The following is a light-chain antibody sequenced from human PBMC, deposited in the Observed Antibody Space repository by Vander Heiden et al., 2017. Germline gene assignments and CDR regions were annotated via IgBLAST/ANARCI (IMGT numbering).Light chain of an antibody. Sequence: QAGLTQPPSVSKGLRQTATLTCTGNSNNVGNQGAAWLQQHQGHPPKLLSDSNNNRPSGISERLSASRSGNTASLIITGLQPEDEADYYCSAWDSSRRMFVFGTGTKVTVL. V-gene: IGLV10-54*01. CDR3: SAWDSSRRMFV. J-gene: IGLJ1*01. CDR1: SNNVGNQG. CDR2: SNN.